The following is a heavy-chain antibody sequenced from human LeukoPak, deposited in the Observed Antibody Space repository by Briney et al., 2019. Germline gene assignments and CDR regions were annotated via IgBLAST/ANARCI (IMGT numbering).Heavy chain of an antibody. CDR3: ARAFTSAGYYYVEY. CDR2: IWYDGNNK. CDR1: GFTFSSFG. J-gene: IGHJ4*02. D-gene: IGHD3-9*01. V-gene: IGHV3-33*01. Sequence: GRSLRLSCAASGFTFSSFGMHWVRQAPGKGLEWVAVIWYDGNNKYYADSAKGRFTISRDNSKNTLYLKMNGVNAEDKAVYYCARAFTSAGYYYVEYWGQGTLVTVSS.